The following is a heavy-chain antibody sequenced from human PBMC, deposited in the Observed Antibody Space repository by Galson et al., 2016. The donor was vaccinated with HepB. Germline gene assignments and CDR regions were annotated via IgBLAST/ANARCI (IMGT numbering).Heavy chain of an antibody. CDR1: EFTFSNYW. D-gene: IGHD3-16*01. J-gene: IGHJ4*02. Sequence: QSGAEVKKPGESVMISCKGSEFTFSNYWIGWVRQKPGKGLEWMGIIFPRDSDTRYRPSFLVQVIISVDKSINTAYLQWYSLKATDTAMYYCGGGGGSLGFGDWGLGTLVIV. V-gene: IGHV5-51*01. CDR2: IFPRDSDT. CDR3: GGGGGSLGFGD.